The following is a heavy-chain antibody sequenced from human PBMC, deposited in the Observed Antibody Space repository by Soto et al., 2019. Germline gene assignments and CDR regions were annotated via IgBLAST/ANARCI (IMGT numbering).Heavy chain of an antibody. J-gene: IGHJ5*02. CDR3: ARVEYGDYNWFDP. CDR1: GFTFSSYW. V-gene: IGHV3-74*01. D-gene: IGHD4-17*01. Sequence: HPGGSLRLSCAASGFTFSSYWMHWVRQAPGKGLVWVSRINSDGSSTSYADSVKGRFTISRDNAKNTLYLQMNSLRAEDTAVYYCARVEYGDYNWFDPWGQGTLVTVSS. CDR2: INSDGSST.